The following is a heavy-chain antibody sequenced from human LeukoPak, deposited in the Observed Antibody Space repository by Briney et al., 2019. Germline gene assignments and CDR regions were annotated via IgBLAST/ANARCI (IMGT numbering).Heavy chain of an antibody. J-gene: IGHJ4*02. Sequence: SGGSLRLSCEASGFTFNNAWVSWVRQAPVKGLEWVGRIRSKIDAGTIEYAEPVKGRFTISRDDSKNTVYLQMNSLKAEDTAVYYCAKDRRGLSDLYPTFDNWGQGTLVTVSS. CDR3: AKDRRGLSDLYPTFDN. CDR1: GFTFNNAW. V-gene: IGHV3-15*01. D-gene: IGHD2-21*02. CDR2: IRSKIDAGTI.